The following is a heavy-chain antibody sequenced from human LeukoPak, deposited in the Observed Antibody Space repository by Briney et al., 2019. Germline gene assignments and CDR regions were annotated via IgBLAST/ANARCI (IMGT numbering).Heavy chain of an antibody. CDR3: ARATGSGYDLGIYYFDY. D-gene: IGHD5-12*01. CDR2: ISNDGTTK. Sequence: PGRSLRLSCAASGFTFSSHGMHWVRQAPGRGLDWVAVISNDGTTKYYADSVRGRFTISSDSSKHTVYLQMNSLRPEDTAVYYCARATGSGYDLGIYYFDYWGQGTLVTVSS. V-gene: IGHV3-30*03. CDR1: GFTFSSHG. J-gene: IGHJ4*02.